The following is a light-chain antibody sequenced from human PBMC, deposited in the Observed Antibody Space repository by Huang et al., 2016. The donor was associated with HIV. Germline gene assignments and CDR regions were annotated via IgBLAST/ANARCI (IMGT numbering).Light chain of an antibody. Sequence: IQLTQSPSSLSASVGDRVTITCRASQGISNSLVWYQQKPGRTPKLLIYAASTLQSGVTSRFSGSGSGTDFTLTISSLQPEDSATYYCQQFSSYSPLTFGGGTKVEIK. CDR3: QQFSSYSPLT. CDR1: QGISNS. V-gene: IGKV1-9*01. CDR2: AAS. J-gene: IGKJ4*01.